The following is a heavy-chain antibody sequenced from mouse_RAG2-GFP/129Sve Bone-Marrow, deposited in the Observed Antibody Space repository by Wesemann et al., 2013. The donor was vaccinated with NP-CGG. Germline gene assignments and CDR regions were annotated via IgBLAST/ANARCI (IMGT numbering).Heavy chain of an antibody. Sequence: EVQLQLTGAELVKPGASVKLSCTASGFNIKDTYMHWVKQRPEQGLEWIGRIDPANGNTKYDPKFQGKATITADTSSNTAYLQLSSLTSEDTAVYYCATNWDFDYWGQGTTLTVSS. D-gene: IGHD4-1*01. J-gene: IGHJ2*01. CDR3: ATNWDFDY. CDR2: IDPANGNT. CDR1: GFNIKDTY. V-gene: IGHV14-3*02.